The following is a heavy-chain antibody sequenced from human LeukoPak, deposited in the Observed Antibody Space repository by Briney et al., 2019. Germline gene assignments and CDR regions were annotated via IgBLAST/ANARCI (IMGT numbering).Heavy chain of an antibody. CDR3: ARVVWYYDFWGGQHSLYYYYYYMDV. V-gene: IGHV3-7*01. D-gene: IGHD3-3*01. CDR1: GFTFSSYW. J-gene: IGHJ6*03. CDR2: IKQDGSEK. Sequence: PGGSLRLSCAASGFTFSSYWMSWVRQAPGKGLEWVANIKQDGSEKYYVDSVKGRFTISRDNAKNSLYLQMNSLRAEDTAVYYCARVVWYYDFWGGQHSLYYYYYYMDVWGKGTTVTVSS.